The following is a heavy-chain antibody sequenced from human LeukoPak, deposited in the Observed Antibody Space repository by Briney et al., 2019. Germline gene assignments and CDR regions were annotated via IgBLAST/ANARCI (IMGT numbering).Heavy chain of an antibody. CDR1: GFTFSSYE. Sequence: PDGSLPLSCAASGFTFSSYEMNWVRQAPGKGLECVSYISSSGSTIYYAESVKGRFTISRDNAKYSLYLQMNSLRAEETAVYYCARGAYFYYGMDGWGQGSTVSVSS. V-gene: IGHV3-48*03. J-gene: IGHJ6*01. CDR3: ARGAYFYYGMDG. CDR2: ISSSGSTI.